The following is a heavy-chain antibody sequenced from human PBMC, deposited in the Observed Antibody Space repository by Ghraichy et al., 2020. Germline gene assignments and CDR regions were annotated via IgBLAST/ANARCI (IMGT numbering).Heavy chain of an antibody. CDR2: ISSSSSYT. J-gene: IGHJ5*02. CDR1: GFTFSDYY. V-gene: IGHV3-11*06. CDR3: ARESYYGSGNNWFDP. D-gene: IGHD3-10*01. Sequence: GGSLRLSCAASGFTFSDYYMSWIRQAPGKGLEWVSYISSSSSYTNYADSVKGRFTISRDNAKNSLYLQMNSLRAEDTAVYYCARESYYGSGNNWFDPWGQGTLVTVSS.